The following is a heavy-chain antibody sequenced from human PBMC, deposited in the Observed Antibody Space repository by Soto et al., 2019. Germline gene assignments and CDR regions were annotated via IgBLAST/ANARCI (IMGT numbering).Heavy chain of an antibody. V-gene: IGHV1-18*01. Sequence: VQLVQSGAEVKSPGASVKVSCRSSGYSFNTYGFSWVRQAPGRGLEWMGWISAYGGITNYAEKFRGRVIMTTDTSTSTAYLDLRSLRSDDPAVYYCAPYYTGSGSYYRFDSWGQGTLVTVSS. CDR3: APYYTGSGSYYRFDS. D-gene: IGHD3-10*01. CDR2: ISAYGGIT. J-gene: IGHJ4*02. CDR1: GYSFNTYG.